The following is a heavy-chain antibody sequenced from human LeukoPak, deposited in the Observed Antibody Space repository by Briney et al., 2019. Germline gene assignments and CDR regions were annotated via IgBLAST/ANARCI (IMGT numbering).Heavy chain of an antibody. CDR1: GYTFTDYY. CDR2: INPNSGGT. J-gene: IGHJ5*02. Sequence: ASVKVSCKASGYTFTDYYMHWVRQAPGQGLEWMGWINPNSGGTNYAQKFQGRVTMTRDTSISTAYMELSRLRSDDTAVYYCARDSRGYVEFFDPWGQGTLVTVSS. V-gene: IGHV1-2*02. D-gene: IGHD3-22*01. CDR3: ARDSRGYVEFFDP.